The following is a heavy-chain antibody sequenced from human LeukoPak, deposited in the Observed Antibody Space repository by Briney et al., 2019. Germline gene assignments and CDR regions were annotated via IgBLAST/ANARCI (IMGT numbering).Heavy chain of an antibody. CDR2: INPNNGAT. J-gene: IGHJ4*02. D-gene: IGHD1-1*01. CDR1: GYTFSGYY. CDR3: ARYNWNDVVSALDS. Sequence: ASVKVSCKASGYTFSGYYIHWVRQAPGQGLEWMGWINPNNGATNYAQKFQGGVTMTRDTSITTFYMEVSSLTSDDTAVFYCARYNWNDVVSALDSGGQGTLVTVPS. V-gene: IGHV1-2*02.